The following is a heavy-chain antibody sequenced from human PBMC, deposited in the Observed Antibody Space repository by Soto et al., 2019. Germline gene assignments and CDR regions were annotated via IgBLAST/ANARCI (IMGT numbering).Heavy chain of an antibody. D-gene: IGHD1-1*01. J-gene: IGHJ4*02. V-gene: IGHV1-18*01. CDR1: GYGFTTYG. CDR3: ARGRYGDH. CDR2: ISAHNGNT. Sequence: QIHLVQSGAEVKKPGASVKVSCKGSGYGFTTYGITWVRQAPGQGLEWMAWISAHNGNTNYAQKLQGRVTVTRDTSTSTAYMELRSLRSGDTAVYYCARGRYGDHWGQGALVTVSS.